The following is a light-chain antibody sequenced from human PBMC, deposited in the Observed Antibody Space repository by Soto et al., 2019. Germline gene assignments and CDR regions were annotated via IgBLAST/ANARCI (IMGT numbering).Light chain of an antibody. V-gene: IGLV1-40*01. J-gene: IGLJ3*02. CDR3: QSFDSSLSGWV. Sequence: QSVLTQPPSVSGAPGQRVTISCTGGSSNIGAGYDVHWYQQLPGTAPKLLVSGNTNRPSGVPDRFSGSKSGTSASLAITGLQAEDEADYYCQSFDSSLSGWVFGGRTQLTVL. CDR1: SSNIGAGYD. CDR2: GNT.